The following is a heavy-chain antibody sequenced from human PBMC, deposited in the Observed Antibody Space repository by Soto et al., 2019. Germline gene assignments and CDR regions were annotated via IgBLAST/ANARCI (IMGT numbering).Heavy chain of an antibody. Sequence: ASVNDSCKSSGYTFTSYYIHWVRQAPGQGLECMGIINPSGGSTSYAQKFQGRVTMTRDTSTSTVYMELSSLRSEDTAVYYCARASGSDFWSGYSPPYYYYGMDVWGRGTTVTVSS. D-gene: IGHD3-3*01. CDR2: INPSGGST. V-gene: IGHV1-46*01. CDR1: GYTFTSYY. J-gene: IGHJ6*02. CDR3: ARASGSDFWSGYSPPYYYYGMDV.